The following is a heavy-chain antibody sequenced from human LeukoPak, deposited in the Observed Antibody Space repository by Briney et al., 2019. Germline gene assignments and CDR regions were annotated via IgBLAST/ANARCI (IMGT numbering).Heavy chain of an antibody. CDR3: ARDKRTYYDFWSGYPYYYYYGMDV. D-gene: IGHD3-3*01. V-gene: IGHV4-59*01. CDR1: GGSISSYY. CDR2: IYYSGST. Sequence: SETLSLTCTVSGGSISSYYWSWIRQPPGKGLEXXXYIYYSGSTNYNPSLKSRVTISVDTSKNQFSLKLSSVTAADTAVYYCARDKRTYYDFWSGYPYYYYYGMDVWGQGTTVTVSS. J-gene: IGHJ6*02.